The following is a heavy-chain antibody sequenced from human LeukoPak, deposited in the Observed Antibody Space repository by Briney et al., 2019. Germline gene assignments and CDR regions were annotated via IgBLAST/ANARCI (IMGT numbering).Heavy chain of an antibody. CDR3: ARSYYDILTGYHSYYFDY. D-gene: IGHD3-9*01. V-gene: IGHV5-51*01. J-gene: IGHJ4*02. CDR2: IYPGDSDT. CDR1: GYSFTSYW. Sequence: GESLKISCKGSGYSFTSYWIGWVRQMPGKGLEWMGIIYPGDSDTRYSPSFQGQVTISADKSISTAYLQWSSLKASDTAMYYCARSYYDILTGYHSYYFDYWGQGTLVTVSS.